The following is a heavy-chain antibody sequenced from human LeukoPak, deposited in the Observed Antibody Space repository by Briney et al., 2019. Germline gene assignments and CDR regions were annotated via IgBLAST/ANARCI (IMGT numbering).Heavy chain of an antibody. CDR1: GFTFDDYA. V-gene: IGHV3-9*01. J-gene: IGHJ4*02. Sequence: GGSLRLSCAASGFTFDDYAMHWVWQAPGKGLEWVSGISWNSGSIGYADSVKGRFTISRDNAKNSLYLQMNSLRAEDTALYYCAKDIIAYYYDSSGYSAFDYWGQGTLVTVSS. D-gene: IGHD3-22*01. CDR2: ISWNSGSI. CDR3: AKDIIAYYYDSSGYSAFDY.